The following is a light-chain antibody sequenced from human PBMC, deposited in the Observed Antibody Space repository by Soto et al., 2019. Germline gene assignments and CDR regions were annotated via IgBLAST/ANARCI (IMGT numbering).Light chain of an antibody. J-gene: IGKJ1*01. CDR2: LAS. Sequence: DIEMTQSPSTLSASLGDRVPITCRASQSMSNWLAWYQQKPGKAPKLLIYLASSLESGVPSRFSGSGSGTEFTLTISNLQPDDFATYYCQQSNTYSWTFGQGTKVEIK. V-gene: IGKV1-5*03. CDR3: QQSNTYSWT. CDR1: QSMSNW.